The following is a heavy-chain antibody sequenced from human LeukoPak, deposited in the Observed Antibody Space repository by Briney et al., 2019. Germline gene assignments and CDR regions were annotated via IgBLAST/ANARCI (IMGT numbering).Heavy chain of an antibody. CDR2: INHSGIT. D-gene: IGHD3-10*01. J-gene: IGHJ6*03. V-gene: IGHV4-34*01. Sequence: PSETLSLTCAVYGGSFSDYYWSWIRQPPGKGLEYIGEINHSGITYYNPSLKSRVTISVDTSKNQFSLKLSSVTAADTAVYYCARHAMVRGAYRDYYYYMDVWGKGTTVTISS. CDR1: GGSFSDYY. CDR3: ARHAMVRGAYRDYYYYMDV.